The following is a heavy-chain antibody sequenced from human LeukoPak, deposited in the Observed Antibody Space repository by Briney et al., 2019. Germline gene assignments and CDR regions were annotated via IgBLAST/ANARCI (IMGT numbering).Heavy chain of an antibody. CDR3: AGEYYYDSSGYLAGSVAFDI. CDR2: IIPILGIA. V-gene: IGHV1-69*04. Sequence: SVKVSCKASGYTFTSYGISWVRQAPGQGLEWMGRIIPILGIANYAQKFQGRVTITADKSTSTAYMELSSLRSEDTAVYYCAGEYYYDSSGYLAGSVAFDIWGQGTMVTVSS. CDR1: GYTFTSYG. J-gene: IGHJ3*02. D-gene: IGHD3-22*01.